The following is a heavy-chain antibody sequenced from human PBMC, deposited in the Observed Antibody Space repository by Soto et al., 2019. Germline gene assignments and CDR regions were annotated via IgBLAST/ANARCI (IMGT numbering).Heavy chain of an antibody. CDR3: ARGYIAAAAEDYYYYGMDV. D-gene: IGHD6-13*01. J-gene: IGHJ6*02. CDR1: GGSISSGGYY. V-gene: IGHV4-31*03. Sequence: QVQLQESGPGLVKPSQTLSLTCTVSGGSISSGGYYWSWIRQHPGKGLEWIGYIYYSGSTYYNPSLKRRVTISVDTSKNQFSLKLSSVTAADTAVYYFARGYIAAAAEDYYYYGMDVWGQGTTVTVSS. CDR2: IYYSGST.